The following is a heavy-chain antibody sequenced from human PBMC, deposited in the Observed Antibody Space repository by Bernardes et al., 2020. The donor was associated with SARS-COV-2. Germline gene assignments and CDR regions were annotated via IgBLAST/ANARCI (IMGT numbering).Heavy chain of an antibody. CDR1: GFTFSNYW. J-gene: IGHJ4*02. D-gene: IGHD5-12*01. Sequence: GGSLRLCCAASGFTFSNYWMHWVRQAPGKGLVWVSRINSDGSSTSYADSVKGRFAISRDNAKNTLYLQMNSLRAEDTAVYYCARGAASGYASDNWGQGTLVTVSS. V-gene: IGHV3-74*01. CDR2: INSDGSST. CDR3: ARGAASGYASDN.